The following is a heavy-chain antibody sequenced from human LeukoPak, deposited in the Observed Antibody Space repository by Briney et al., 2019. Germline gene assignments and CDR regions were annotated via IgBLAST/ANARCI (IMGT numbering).Heavy chain of an antibody. CDR3: ARAAYGDYRYYYFYLDV. V-gene: IGHV4-4*07. J-gene: IGHJ6*03. CDR2: IYTSGSS. Sequence: SETLSLTCTVSGGTINSYYWSWIRQPAGKGLEWIGRIYTSGSSNYNPSLKSRVTMSVDTSKNQFSLRLTSVTAADTAVYYCARAAYGDYRYYYFYLDVWGKGTTVTVSS. D-gene: IGHD4-17*01. CDR1: GGTINSYY.